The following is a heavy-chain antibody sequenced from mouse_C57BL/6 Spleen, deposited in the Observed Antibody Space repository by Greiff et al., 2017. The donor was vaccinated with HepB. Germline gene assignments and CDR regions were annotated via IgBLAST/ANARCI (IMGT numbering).Heavy chain of an antibody. CDR3: ARHGEYHAMDY. J-gene: IGHJ4*01. V-gene: IGHV5-12*01. Sequence: EVQLVESGGGLVQPGGSLKLSCAASGFTFSDYYMYWVRQTPEKRLEWVAYISNGGGSTYYPDTVKGRFTISRDNAKNTLYLQMSRLKSEDTAMYYCARHGEYHAMDYWGQGTSVTVSS. CDR2: ISNGGGST. CDR1: GFTFSDYY.